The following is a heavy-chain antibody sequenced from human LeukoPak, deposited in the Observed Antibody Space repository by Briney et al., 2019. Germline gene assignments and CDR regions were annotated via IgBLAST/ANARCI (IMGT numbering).Heavy chain of an antibody. CDR1: GGSFSGYY. V-gene: IGHV4-34*01. D-gene: IGHD3-22*01. Sequence: SETLSLTCAVYGGSFSGYYWSWIRQPPGKGLEWIGEINHSGSTNYNPSLKSRVTISVDTSKNQFSLKLSSVTAADTAVYYCARDPAWYYYDSSGETFDYWGQGTLVTVSS. CDR2: INHSGST. J-gene: IGHJ4*02. CDR3: ARDPAWYYYDSSGETFDY.